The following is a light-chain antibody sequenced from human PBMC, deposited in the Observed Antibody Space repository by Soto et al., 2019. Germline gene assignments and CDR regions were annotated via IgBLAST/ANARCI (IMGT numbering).Light chain of an antibody. J-gene: IGKJ1*01. CDR3: QQRSNWPPTWT. CDR2: AAS. V-gene: IGKV1-27*01. CDR1: QGISNY. Sequence: DIQMTQSPSSLSASVGDRVTITCRASQGISNYLAWYQQKPGKVPKLLIYAASNLQSGVPSRFSGSGSGTDFTLTISSLQPEDFAVYYCQQRSNWPPTWTFGQGTKVDI.